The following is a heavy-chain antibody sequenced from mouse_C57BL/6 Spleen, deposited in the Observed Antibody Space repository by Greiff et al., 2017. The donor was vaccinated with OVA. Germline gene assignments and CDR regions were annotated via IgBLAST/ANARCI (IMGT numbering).Heavy chain of an antibody. CDR1: GYSFTGYY. D-gene: IGHD1-1*01. CDR2: INPSTGGT. J-gene: IGHJ4*01. V-gene: IGHV1-42*01. Sequence: VQLKESGPELVKPGASVKISCKASGYSFTGYYMNWVKQSPEKSLEWIGEINPSTGGTTYNQKFKAKATLTADKSSSTAYMQLKSLTSEDSAVYYCARWGRPYAMDYWGQGTSVTVSS. CDR3: ARWGRPYAMDY.